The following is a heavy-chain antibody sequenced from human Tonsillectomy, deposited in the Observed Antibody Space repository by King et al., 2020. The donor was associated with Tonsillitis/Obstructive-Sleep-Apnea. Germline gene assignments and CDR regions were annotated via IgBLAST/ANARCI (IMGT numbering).Heavy chain of an antibody. Sequence: VQLQQWGAGLLKPSETLSLTCAVYGGSFSGYYWSWSRQPPGKGLEWIGEIDHSGSTNYNPSLKSRVSISVDTSKNLFSLKVSSVTAADTAVYYCARVSEAFDIWGQGTMVTVSS. CDR3: ARVSEAFDI. V-gene: IGHV4-34*01. CDR2: IDHSGST. CDR1: GGSFSGYY. J-gene: IGHJ3*02.